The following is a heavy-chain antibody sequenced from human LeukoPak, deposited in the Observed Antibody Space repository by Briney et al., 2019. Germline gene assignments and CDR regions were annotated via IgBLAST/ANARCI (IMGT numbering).Heavy chain of an antibody. D-gene: IGHD6-19*01. V-gene: IGHV4-34*01. J-gene: IGHJ4*02. CDR1: GGSFSGYY. CDR2: INHSGST. CDR3: ARFKRKFSGYSSGWNGGYFDY. Sequence: SETLSLTCAVYGGSFSGYYWSWIRQPPGKGLEWIGEINHSGSTNYNPSLKSRVTISVDTSKNQFSLKLSSVTAADTAVYYCARFKRKFSGYSSGWNGGYFDYWGQGTLVTVSS.